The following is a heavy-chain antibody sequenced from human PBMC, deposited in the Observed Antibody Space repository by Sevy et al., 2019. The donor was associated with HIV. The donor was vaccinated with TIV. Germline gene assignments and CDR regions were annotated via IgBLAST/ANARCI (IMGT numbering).Heavy chain of an antibody. J-gene: IGHJ6*02. CDR2: TYYRSKWYN. CDR3: ARDRAGLIAVAGTGNYYYYGMDV. CDR1: GDSVSSNSAA. Sequence: SQTLSLTCAISGDSVSSNSAAWNWIRQPPSRGLEWLGRTYYRSKWYNDYAVSVKSRITINPDTSKNQFSLQLNSVTPEDTAVYYCARDRAGLIAVAGTGNYYYYGMDVWGQGTTVTVSS. D-gene: IGHD6-19*01. V-gene: IGHV6-1*01.